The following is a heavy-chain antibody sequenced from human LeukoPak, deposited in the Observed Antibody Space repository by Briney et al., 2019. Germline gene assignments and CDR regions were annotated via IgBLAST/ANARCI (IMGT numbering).Heavy chain of an antibody. Sequence: GGSLRLSCAASGFTFSTYSMNWVRQTPGKGLEWVSSISSSSTYIYYADSVKGRFTISRDNAKNSLYLQMNSLRAEDTAVYYCAELGITMIGGVWGKGTTVTISS. CDR3: AELGITMIGGV. CDR1: GFTFSTYS. V-gene: IGHV3-21*01. CDR2: ISSSSTYI. J-gene: IGHJ6*04. D-gene: IGHD3-10*02.